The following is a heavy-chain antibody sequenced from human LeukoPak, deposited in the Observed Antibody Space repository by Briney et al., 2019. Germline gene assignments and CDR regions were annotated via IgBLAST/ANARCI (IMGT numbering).Heavy chain of an antibody. V-gene: IGHV3-21*01. CDR3: ARGNLYYDSSGFDY. CDR2: ISTSSSYI. D-gene: IGHD3-22*01. CDR1: GFTFSSYC. Sequence: GGSLRLSCAASGFTFSSYCINWGRPAPGEGLGWGSSISTSSSYIYYADSVKGRFTISRDNAKKSLYVQMNSLRAEDTAVYYCARGNLYYDSSGFDYWGQGTLVTVSS. J-gene: IGHJ4*02.